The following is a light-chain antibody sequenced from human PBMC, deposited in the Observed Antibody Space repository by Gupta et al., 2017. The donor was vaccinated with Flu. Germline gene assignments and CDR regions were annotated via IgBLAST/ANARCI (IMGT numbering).Light chain of an antibody. CDR2: EVR. J-gene: IGLJ1*01. V-gene: IGLV2-14*01. CDR1: SSDVGGYNY. CDR3: SSYTSSSTV. Sequence: QSALTQPASVSGSPGQSITISCTGTSSDVGGYNYVSWYQQHPGKAPKLMIYEVRNRPSGVSNRFSGSKSGNTASLTISGLQAEDEADYYCSSYTSSSTVFGTGTKVTVL.